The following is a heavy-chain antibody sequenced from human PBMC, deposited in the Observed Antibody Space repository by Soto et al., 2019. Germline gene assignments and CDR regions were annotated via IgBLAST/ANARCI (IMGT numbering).Heavy chain of an antibody. Sequence: EVHLLESGGGLVPPGGSLRLSCAASGFSLSNFALSWVRQAPGKGLEWVSVISANGGRATYADSVKGRFTTSRDNSKNEIYLEMSSLRADDTAKYYCAQDRVALAGMGFFDSWGQGTLVIVSS. CDR1: GFSLSNFA. CDR3: AQDRVALAGMGFFDS. V-gene: IGHV3-23*01. D-gene: IGHD6-19*01. J-gene: IGHJ4*02. CDR2: ISANGGRA.